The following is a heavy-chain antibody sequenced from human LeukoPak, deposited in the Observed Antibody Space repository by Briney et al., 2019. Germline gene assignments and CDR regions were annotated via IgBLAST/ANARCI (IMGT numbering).Heavy chain of an antibody. V-gene: IGHV4-4*02. J-gene: IGHJ6*02. CDR2: IYHSGST. D-gene: IGHD6-13*01. Sequence: PSETLSLTCTVSGGSISSTNWWSWVRQPPGKGLEWIGEIYHSGSTNYNPSLKSRVTISVDTSKNQFSLKLSSVTAADTAVYYCARDVGGIAAAGPMYYYYGMDVWGQGTTVTVSS. CDR1: GGSISSTNW. CDR3: ARDVGGIAAAGPMYYYYGMDV.